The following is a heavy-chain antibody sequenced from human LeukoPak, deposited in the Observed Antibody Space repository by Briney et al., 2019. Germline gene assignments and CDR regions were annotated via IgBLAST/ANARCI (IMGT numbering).Heavy chain of an antibody. J-gene: IGHJ4*02. Sequence: GGSLRLSCAASAFTVRSNYMSWVRQAPGKGLEWVSLIYSGDSTNYADSVRGRFTISRDNSKKTLYLQMNSLRAEDTAVYYCARVGSYFDLDYWGQGTLVTVSS. V-gene: IGHV3-53*01. CDR2: IYSGDST. CDR1: AFTVRSNY. D-gene: IGHD3-10*01. CDR3: ARVGSYFDLDY.